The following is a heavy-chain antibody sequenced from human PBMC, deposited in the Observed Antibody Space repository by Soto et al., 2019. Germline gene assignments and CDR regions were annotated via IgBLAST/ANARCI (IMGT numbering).Heavy chain of an antibody. CDR3: ARGLVGQVGATSAWRVYYFDY. J-gene: IGHJ4*02. CDR1: GFTFSSYS. V-gene: IGHV3-21*01. CDR2: ISSSSSYI. D-gene: IGHD1-26*01. Sequence: PGGSLRLSCAASGFTFSSYSMNWVRQAPGKGLEWVSSISSSSSYIYYADSVKGRFTISRDNAKNSLYLQMNSLRAEDTAVYYCARGLVGQVGATSAWRVYYFDYWGQGTLVTVSS.